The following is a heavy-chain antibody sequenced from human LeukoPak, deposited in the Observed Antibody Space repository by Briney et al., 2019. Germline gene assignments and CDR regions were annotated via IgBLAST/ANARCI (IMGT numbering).Heavy chain of an antibody. CDR3: ARDTGGYYYMDV. CDR1: GYTFTSYY. Sequence: ASVKVSCKASGYTFTSYYMHGVRQAPGQGLEWMGIINPSGGSTSYAQKFQGRVTMTRDTSTSTVYMELSSLRSEDTAVYYCARDTGGYYYMDVWGKGTTVTVSS. D-gene: IGHD1-14*01. J-gene: IGHJ6*03. V-gene: IGHV1-46*01. CDR2: INPSGGST.